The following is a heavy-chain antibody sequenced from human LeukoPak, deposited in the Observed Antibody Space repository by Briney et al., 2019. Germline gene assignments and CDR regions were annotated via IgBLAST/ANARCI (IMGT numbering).Heavy chain of an antibody. CDR3: ARRYYDFWSAYSNGAFDI. Sequence: PSETLSLTCTVSGYSISSGYYWGWIRQPPGKGLEWIGSIYHSGSTYYNPSLKSRVTISVDTSKNQFSLNLSSVTAADTAVYYCARRYYDFWSAYSNGAFDIWGQGTMVTVSS. J-gene: IGHJ3*02. CDR1: GYSISSGYY. D-gene: IGHD3-3*01. CDR2: IYHSGST. V-gene: IGHV4-38-2*02.